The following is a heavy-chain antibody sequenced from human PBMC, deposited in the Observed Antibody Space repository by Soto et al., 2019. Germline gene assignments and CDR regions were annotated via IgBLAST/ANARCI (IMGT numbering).Heavy chain of an antibody. V-gene: IGHV4-31*03. Sequence: QVQLQESGPGLVKPSQTLSLTCTVSGGSIRSGGYYWSWIRQHPGKGLEWIGYFYYSGNTYYNPSLKSRRTISGDTSKNQFALNLSSVTAADTAGYYCARAMGAINYFDYWGQGTLVTVSS. D-gene: IGHD1-26*01. CDR2: FYYSGNT. J-gene: IGHJ4*02. CDR3: ARAMGAINYFDY. CDR1: GGSIRSGGYY.